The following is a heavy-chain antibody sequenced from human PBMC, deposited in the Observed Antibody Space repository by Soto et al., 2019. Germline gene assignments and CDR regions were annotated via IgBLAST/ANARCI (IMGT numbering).Heavy chain of an antibody. V-gene: IGHV3-23*01. CDR3: AKVSLGATTITDYYYYAMDV. CDR1: GFTFSSYA. D-gene: IGHD1-26*01. CDR2: ISGSGGST. J-gene: IGHJ6*02. Sequence: DVQLLESGGGLVQPGGSLRLSCAASGFTFSSYAMTWVRQAPGQGLEWVSAISGSGGSTYYAEFVKGRFTMSRDNSKNTVHLQLNSLRAEDTAVNYCAKVSLGATTITDYYYYAMDVWGQGTTVTVSS.